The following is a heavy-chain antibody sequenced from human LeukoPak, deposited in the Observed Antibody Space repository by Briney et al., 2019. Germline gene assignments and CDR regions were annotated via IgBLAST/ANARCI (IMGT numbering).Heavy chain of an antibody. D-gene: IGHD1-1*01. CDR3: ARDSGAVERLSPGIY. CDR1: GFTFSSYA. V-gene: IGHV3-30*04. J-gene: IGHJ4*02. Sequence: GGSLRLSCAASGFTFSSYAMHWVRQAPGKGPEWVAVISYDGSNKYYADSVKGRFTIYRDNSKNTLFLQMNSLRAEDTAVYYCARDSGAVERLSPGIYWGQGTLVTVSS. CDR2: ISYDGSNK.